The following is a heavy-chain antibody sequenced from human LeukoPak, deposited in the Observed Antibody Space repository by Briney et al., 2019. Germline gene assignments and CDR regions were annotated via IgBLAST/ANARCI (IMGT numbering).Heavy chain of an antibody. V-gene: IGHV1-18*01. CDR3: ARDSSSWYAPLDY. CDR1: GYTFTSYS. D-gene: IGHD6-13*01. CDR2: ISAYNGNT. Sequence: ASVKVSCKASGYTFTSYSISWVRQAPGPGLEWMGWISAYNGNTNYAQKLQSRVAMTTDTSTGTAYMELRSLRSDDTAVYYCARDSSSWYAPLDYWGQGTLVTVSS. J-gene: IGHJ4*02.